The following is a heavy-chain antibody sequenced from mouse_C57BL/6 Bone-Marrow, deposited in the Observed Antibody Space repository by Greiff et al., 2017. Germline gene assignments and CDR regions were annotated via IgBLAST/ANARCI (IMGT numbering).Heavy chain of an antibody. CDR1: GFNIKDDY. CDR3: TSVLYPYYFDD. J-gene: IGHJ2*01. Sequence: VQLQQSGAELVRPGASVKLSCTASGFNIKDDYMHWVKQRPEQGLEWIGWIDPENGDTEYASKFQGKATIAADTSSNTACLQLSSLTSEDTAVYYCTSVLYPYYFDDWGRGTTLTGSS. D-gene: IGHD2-12*01. V-gene: IGHV14-4*01. CDR2: IDPENGDT.